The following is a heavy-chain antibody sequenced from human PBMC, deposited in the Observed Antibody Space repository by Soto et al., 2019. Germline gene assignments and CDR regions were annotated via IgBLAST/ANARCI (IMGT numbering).Heavy chain of an antibody. V-gene: IGHV4-31*03. Sequence: TSETLSLTCTVSGDSIRDGGYYWAWIRQRPGQGLEWMGYIYFTGKANYNPSLENRLTMSVDMSRRQLYLRLTSVTAADTAVYFCAKDPSPQPIPAVTPGWFDPWGQGIAVTVS. CDR2: IYFTGKA. CDR3: AKDPSPQPIPAVTPGWFDP. D-gene: IGHD4-4*01. CDR1: GDSIRDGGYY. J-gene: IGHJ5*02.